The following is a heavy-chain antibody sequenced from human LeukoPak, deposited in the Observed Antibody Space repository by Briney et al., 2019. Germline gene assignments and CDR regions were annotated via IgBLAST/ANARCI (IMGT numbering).Heavy chain of an antibody. Sequence: SETLSLTCTVSGGSISSYYWSWIRQPAGEGLEWIGRIYTSGSTNYNPSLKSRVTMSVDTSKNQFSLKLSSVTAADTAVYYCARVYVHYDFWSGYLNWFDPWGQGTLVTVSS. CDR2: IYTSGST. CDR3: ARVYVHYDFWSGYLNWFDP. D-gene: IGHD3-3*01. CDR1: GGSISSYY. V-gene: IGHV4-4*07. J-gene: IGHJ5*02.